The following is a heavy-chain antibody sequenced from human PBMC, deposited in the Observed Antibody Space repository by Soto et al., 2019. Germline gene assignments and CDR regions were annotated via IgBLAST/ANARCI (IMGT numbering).Heavy chain of an antibody. D-gene: IGHD2-2*02. J-gene: IGHJ3*02. V-gene: IGHV1-18*01. CDR3: ARAPGYCNSTICYIDTFDI. CDR2: ISGYNGNT. Sequence: ASVKVSCKPSGYTFTSSGISWVRQAPGQGLEWMGWISGYNGNTKYAQKCRGRVTMTTDTSTTTAYMEVRSLRADDTAVYYCARAPGYCNSTICYIDTFDIWGQGTMVTVSS. CDR1: GYTFTSSG.